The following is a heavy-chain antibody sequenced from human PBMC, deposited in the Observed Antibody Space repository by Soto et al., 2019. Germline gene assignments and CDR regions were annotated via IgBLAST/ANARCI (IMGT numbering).Heavy chain of an antibody. Sequence: EVQLVESGGGLVQPGGSLRLSCVASGFAFSGYWMSWIRQAPGKGLEWVANIKRDGREKYYVDSVKGRFTISRDNAKNSLFLQMNSLRAEDTAVYYCARAPYDGYDLGGVDYWGQGTLVTVSS. CDR2: IKRDGREK. V-gene: IGHV3-7*04. J-gene: IGHJ4*02. CDR1: GFAFSGYW. D-gene: IGHD5-12*01. CDR3: ARAPYDGYDLGGVDY.